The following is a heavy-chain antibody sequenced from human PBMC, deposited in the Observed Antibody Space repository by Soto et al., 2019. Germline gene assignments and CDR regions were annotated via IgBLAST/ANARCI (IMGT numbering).Heavy chain of an antibody. Sequence: GGSLRLSCAASGFTFSSHGMHWVRQAPGKGVEWVAVISYDGSNEYYADSVKGRFTISRDNFKNTLYLQMNSLRAEDSAVYYCVKERMEQYQVLPFFEYWGQGTLVTVSS. V-gene: IGHV3-30*18. J-gene: IGHJ4*02. CDR1: GFTFSSHG. CDR3: VKERMEQYQVLPFFEY. D-gene: IGHD2-2*01. CDR2: ISYDGSNE.